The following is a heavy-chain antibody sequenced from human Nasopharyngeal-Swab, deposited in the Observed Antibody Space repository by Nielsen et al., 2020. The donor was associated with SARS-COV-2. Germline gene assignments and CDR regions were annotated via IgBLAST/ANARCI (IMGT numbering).Heavy chain of an antibody. CDR1: GGSLNGFY. CDR2: VYYSGST. D-gene: IGHD1-26*01. CDR3: ARGYGSFPYYFDH. V-gene: IGHV4-34*01. J-gene: IGHJ4*02. Sequence: SETLSLTCSVSGGSLNGFYWNWIRQAPGKGLEWIGTVYYSGSTYYNPSLKSRVTISVDTSKNQFSLKLNSVTATDTAVYYCARGYGSFPYYFDHWGQGTLVTVSS.